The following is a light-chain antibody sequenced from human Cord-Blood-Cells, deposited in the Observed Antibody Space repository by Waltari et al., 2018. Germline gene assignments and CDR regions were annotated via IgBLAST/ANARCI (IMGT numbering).Light chain of an antibody. CDR3: QQRSNWPSFT. CDR1: QSVSSY. Sequence: EIVLTQSPATLSLSPGERATLSCRASQSVSSYLAWYQQKPGQAPRLLIYDVSNRATGIPARFSGSGSGTDFTLTISSLEPEDFVVYYCQQRSNWPSFTFGPGTKVDIK. J-gene: IGKJ3*01. CDR2: DVS. V-gene: IGKV3-11*01.